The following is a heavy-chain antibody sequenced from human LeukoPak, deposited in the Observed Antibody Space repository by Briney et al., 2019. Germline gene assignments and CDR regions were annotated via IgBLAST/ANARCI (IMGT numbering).Heavy chain of an antibody. D-gene: IGHD5-24*01. CDR1: GFTVSSNY. V-gene: IGHV3-23*01. CDR3: ANDGYNYNY. CDR2: ISGSGSST. J-gene: IGHJ4*02. Sequence: GGSLRLSCAASGFTVSSNYMSWVRQAPGKGLEWVSAISGSGSSTYYADSVKGRFTISRDNSKNTLYLQLNSLRAEDTAVYYCANDGYNYNYWGQGTLVTVSS.